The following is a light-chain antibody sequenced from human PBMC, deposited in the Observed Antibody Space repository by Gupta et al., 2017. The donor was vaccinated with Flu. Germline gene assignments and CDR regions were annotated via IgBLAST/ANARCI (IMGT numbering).Light chain of an antibody. J-gene: IGKJ1*01. CDR2: WED. CDR3: HQYYSTPQT. V-gene: IGKV4-1*01. Sequence: EIVLTQSPYSLAVYLGERVTINCKSIQSILISSRYNSNKKNYLAWYQQKAGQPPNPRIYWEDTREFGVPDRFSGSGSGTDFTLTISSLQAEDVAVYYCHQYYSTPQTFGQETKVEVK. CDR1: QSILISSRYNSNKKNY.